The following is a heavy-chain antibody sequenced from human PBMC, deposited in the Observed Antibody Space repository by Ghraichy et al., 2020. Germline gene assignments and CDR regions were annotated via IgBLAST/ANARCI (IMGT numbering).Heavy chain of an antibody. CDR2: ISSSSSYI. J-gene: IGHJ4*02. Sequence: GGSLRLSCAASGFTFSSYSMNWVRQAPGKGLEWVSSISSSSSYIYYADSVKGRFTISRDNAKNPVYLQMNSLRAEDTAVYYCARAPSLYFDYWGQGTLVTVSS. V-gene: IGHV3-21*01. D-gene: IGHD2-2*01. CDR3: ARAPSLYFDY. CDR1: GFTFSSYS.